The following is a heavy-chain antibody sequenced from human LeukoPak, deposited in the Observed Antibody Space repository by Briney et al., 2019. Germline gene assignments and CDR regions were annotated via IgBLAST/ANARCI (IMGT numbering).Heavy chain of an antibody. CDR3: ARDDGTGYYYFDY. V-gene: IGHV4-31*03. CDR2: IYYSGST. CDR1: GGSVSSGGYY. Sequence: PSQTLSLTCTVSGGSVSSGGYYWSWIRQHPGKCLEWIGYIYYSGSTYYNPSLKSRVTISLDTSKNQFSLKLSSVTAADTAVYYCARDDGTGYYYFDYWGQGTLVTVSS. J-gene: IGHJ4*02. D-gene: IGHD3-22*01.